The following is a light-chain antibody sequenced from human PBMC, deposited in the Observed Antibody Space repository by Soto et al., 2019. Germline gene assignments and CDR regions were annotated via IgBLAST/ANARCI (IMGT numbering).Light chain of an antibody. CDR3: CSFVGAYSYV. CDR1: STNVGAYDF. V-gene: IGLV2-11*01. J-gene: IGLJ1*01. Sequence: QSALPQPRSVSGSPGQSVTVSCTGTSTNVGAYDFVSWYQQRPGKAPKLMIYDVTKRPSGVPDRFSGSKSGNTASLTISGLQADDEADYYCCSFVGAYSYVFGTGTKVTVL. CDR2: DVT.